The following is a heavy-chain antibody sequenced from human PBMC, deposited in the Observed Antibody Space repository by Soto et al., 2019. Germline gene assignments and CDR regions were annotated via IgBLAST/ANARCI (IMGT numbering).Heavy chain of an antibody. Sequence: QVQLVQSGAEVKKPGASVKVSCKASGYTFTSYGISWVRQAPGQGLEWMGWISAYNGNTNYAQKLQGRVTMTTDTSTSTADMELRSLRSDDTAVYYCAREFGGYSSGWSGLSGDYWGQGTLVTVSS. CDR3: AREFGGYSSGWSGLSGDY. D-gene: IGHD6-19*01. J-gene: IGHJ4*02. CDR1: GYTFTSYG. CDR2: ISAYNGNT. V-gene: IGHV1-18*01.